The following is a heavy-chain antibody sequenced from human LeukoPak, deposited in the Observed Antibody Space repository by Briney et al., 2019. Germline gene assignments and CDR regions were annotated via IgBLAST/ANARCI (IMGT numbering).Heavy chain of an antibody. CDR2: INPNSGGT. J-gene: IGHJ4*02. Sequence: ASVTVSFKASGYTFSYYYMHWVRPAPGQGLEWMGWINPNSGGTNYAQKFQGRVTMTRDTSISTASMELSRLRSDDTAVYYCAREELSGSSTSCCSGLGYWGQGALVTVSS. CDR1: GYTFSYYY. D-gene: IGHD2-2*01. CDR3: AREELSGSSTSCCSGLGY. V-gene: IGHV1-2*02.